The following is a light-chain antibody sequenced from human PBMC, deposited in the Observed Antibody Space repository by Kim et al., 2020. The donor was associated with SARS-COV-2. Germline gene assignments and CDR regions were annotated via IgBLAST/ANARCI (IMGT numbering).Light chain of an antibody. J-gene: IGKJ4*01. V-gene: IGKV3-15*01. CDR1: QSVSSY. CDR3: HQYNNWPPLT. CDR2: GAS. Sequence: DIVMTQSPATLSVSPGERVTLSCRASQSVSSYLAWYQQKPGQAPRLLIYGASTRAAGIPARFSGSGSGTEFTLTISSLQSEDFAVYYCHQYNNWPPLTFGGGTKVDIK.